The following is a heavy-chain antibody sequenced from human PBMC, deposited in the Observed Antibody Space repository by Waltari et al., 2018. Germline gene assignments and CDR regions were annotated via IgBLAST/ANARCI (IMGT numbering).Heavy chain of an antibody. V-gene: IGHV3-53*01. Sequence: IQPGGSLRLSCAASGFTVSTNYMTWVRQAPGKGLECVSVIYGGGFTYYADSVKGRFTVSRDNSKNTLNLEMNSLRAEDTGVYYCARGGADVAVAGAFDSWGQGTLVTVS. CDR2: IYGGGFT. CDR1: GFTVSTNY. CDR3: ARGGADVAVAGAFDS. D-gene: IGHD6-19*01. J-gene: IGHJ4*02.